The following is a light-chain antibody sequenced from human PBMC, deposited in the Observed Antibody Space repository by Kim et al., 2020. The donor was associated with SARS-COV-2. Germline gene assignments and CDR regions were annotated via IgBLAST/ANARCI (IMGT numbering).Light chain of an antibody. J-gene: IGLJ2*01. CDR1: RAHIGAGYD. Sequence: RVTISGTGSRAHIGAGYDVHWYQRLPGTAPKLLIYGNSNRPSGVPDRFSGSKSGTSASLAITGLQAEDEADYYCQSYDSSLSGSRVFGGGTQLTVL. CDR3: QSYDSSLSGSRV. CDR2: GNS. V-gene: IGLV1-40*01.